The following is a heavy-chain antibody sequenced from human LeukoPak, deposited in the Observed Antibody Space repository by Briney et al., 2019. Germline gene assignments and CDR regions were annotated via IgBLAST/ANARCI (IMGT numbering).Heavy chain of an antibody. V-gene: IGHV3-9*01. CDR3: AKVGYNYDFWSGPLDH. CDR1: GFTFDDYA. Sequence: GGSLRLSCAASGFTFDDYAMHWVRQAPGKGLEWVSGISWNSGSIGYADSVKGRFTISRDNAKNSLYLQMNSLRAEDTALYYCAKVGYNYDFWSGPLDHWGQGTLVTVSS. CDR2: ISWNSGSI. D-gene: IGHD3-3*01. J-gene: IGHJ4*02.